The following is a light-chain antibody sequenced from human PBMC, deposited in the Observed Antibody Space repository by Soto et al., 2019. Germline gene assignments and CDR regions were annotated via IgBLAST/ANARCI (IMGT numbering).Light chain of an antibody. V-gene: IGKV3-11*01. CDR1: QPVNNL. CDR2: DAS. CDR3: QQRSTWPRALT. J-gene: IGKJ4*01. Sequence: EIVLTQSPATLSLSPGERATLSCRASQPVNNLLAWYQQKPGQPPRLLIYDASNRATGIPARFSGSGSGTDFTLTISSLEPEDFAVYYCQQRSTWPRALTFGGGTKVEIK.